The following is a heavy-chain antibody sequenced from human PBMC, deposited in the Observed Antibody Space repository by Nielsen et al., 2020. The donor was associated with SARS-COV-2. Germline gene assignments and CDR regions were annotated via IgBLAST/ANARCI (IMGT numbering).Heavy chain of an antibody. CDR1: GFTFSGSA. CDR2: IRSKANSYAT. D-gene: IGHD1-26*01. J-gene: IGHJ5*02. CDR3: TRQSASYGRFDP. Sequence: GESLKISCAASGFTFSGSALHWVRQASGKGLEWVGRIRSKANSYATAYAASVKGRFTISRDDSKNTAYLQMNSLKTEDTAVYYCTRQSASYGRFDPWGPGTLVTVSS. V-gene: IGHV3-73*01.